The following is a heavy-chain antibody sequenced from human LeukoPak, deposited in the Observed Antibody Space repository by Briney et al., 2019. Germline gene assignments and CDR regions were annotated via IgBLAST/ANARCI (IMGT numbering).Heavy chain of an antibody. CDR1: GFTFTDHP. V-gene: IGHV3-69-1*01. CDR2: IGGDGIA. J-gene: IGHJ4*02. D-gene: IGHD3-16*01. CDR3: AKDRANWAIDD. Sequence: GGSLRLSCVASGFTFTDHPMNWVRQAPGKGLEWISYIGGDGIAFYADSVKGRFTASKDDARKSMYLQMNSLRVEDTAVYYCAKDRANWAIDDWGQGAQVTVSS.